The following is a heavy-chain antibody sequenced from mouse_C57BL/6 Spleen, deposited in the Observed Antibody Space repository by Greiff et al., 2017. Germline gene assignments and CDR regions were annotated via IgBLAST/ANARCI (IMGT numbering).Heavy chain of an antibody. CDR2: IYPGDGDT. CDR1: GYAFSSSW. Sequence: QVQLKESGPELVKPGASVKISCKASGYAFSSSWMNWVKQRPGKGLEWIGRIYPGDGDTNYNGKFKGKATLTADKSSSTAYMQLSSLTSEDSAVYFCAREFTTVFDYWGQGTTLTVSS. D-gene: IGHD1-1*01. V-gene: IGHV1-82*01. J-gene: IGHJ2*01. CDR3: AREFTTVFDY.